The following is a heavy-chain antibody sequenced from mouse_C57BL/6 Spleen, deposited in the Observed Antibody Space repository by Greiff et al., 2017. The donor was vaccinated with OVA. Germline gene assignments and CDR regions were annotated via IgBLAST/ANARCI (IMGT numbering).Heavy chain of an antibody. Sequence: VQLQQPGAELVRPGSSVKLSCKASGYTFTSYWMHWVKQRPIQGLEWIGNIDPSDSDTHYNQKFKDKATLTVDKSSSTAYMQLSSLTSEDSAVYYCARSSTGTYFDYWGKGTTLTVSS. CDR3: ARSSTGTYFDY. CDR2: IDPSDSDT. J-gene: IGHJ2*01. V-gene: IGHV1-52*01. CDR1: GYTFTSYW. D-gene: IGHD4-1*02.